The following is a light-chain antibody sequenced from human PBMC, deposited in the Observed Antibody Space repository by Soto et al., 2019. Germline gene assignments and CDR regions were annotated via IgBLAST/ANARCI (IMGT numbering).Light chain of an antibody. V-gene: IGKV4-1*01. CDR1: QSVLYRSNNKNY. CDR3: QQHYSTPAT. CDR2: WAS. Sequence: DIVMTQSPDSLAVSLGERATINCKSSQSVLYRSNNKNYLAWYQQKPGQPPKLLIYWASTRESGVPDRFSGSGSGTDFTLPISSLQAEDVAVYYCQQHYSTPATFGQGTKLEIK. J-gene: IGKJ2*01.